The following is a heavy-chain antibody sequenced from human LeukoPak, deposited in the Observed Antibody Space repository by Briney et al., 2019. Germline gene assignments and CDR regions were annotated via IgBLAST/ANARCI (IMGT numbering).Heavy chain of an antibody. CDR2: ISSSSSTI. CDR1: GFPFNSYE. CDR3: ARRGGSSSLGY. J-gene: IGHJ4*02. D-gene: IGHD6-6*01. Sequence: GGSLRLSCAAPGFPFNSYEMKWVRPAPGEGLEWVSYISSSSSTIYYADSVKGRFTISRDNAKNSLYLQMNSLRAEDTAVYYCARRGGSSSLGYWGQGTLVTVSS. V-gene: IGHV3-48*03.